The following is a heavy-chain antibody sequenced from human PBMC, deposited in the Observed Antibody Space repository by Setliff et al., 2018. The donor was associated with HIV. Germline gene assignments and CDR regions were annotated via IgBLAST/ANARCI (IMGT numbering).Heavy chain of an antibody. CDR2: IYYSGST. J-gene: IGHJ5*02. Sequence: SETLSLTCTVSGGSISSSSYYWGWIRQPPGKGLEWIGSIYYSGSTYSNPSLKSRVTISVDTSKNQFSLKLSSVTAADTAVYYCARSTYYFDSSGYKYNWFDPWGQGTRVTVSS. CDR1: GGSISSSSYY. V-gene: IGHV4-39*01. D-gene: IGHD3-22*01. CDR3: ARSTYYFDSSGYKYNWFDP.